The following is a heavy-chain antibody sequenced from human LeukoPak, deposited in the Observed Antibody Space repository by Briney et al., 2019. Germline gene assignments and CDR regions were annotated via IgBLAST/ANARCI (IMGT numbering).Heavy chain of an antibody. CDR3: ERDHVEMATNWFDP. D-gene: IGHD5-24*01. CDR2: INPNSGGT. Sequence: GASVKVSCKASGYTFTGYYMHWVRQAPGQGLEWMGRINPNSGGTNYAQKFQGRVTMTRDTSISTAYMELSRLRSDDTAVYYCERDHVEMATNWFDPWGQGTLVTVSS. J-gene: IGHJ5*02. V-gene: IGHV1-2*06. CDR1: GYTFTGYY.